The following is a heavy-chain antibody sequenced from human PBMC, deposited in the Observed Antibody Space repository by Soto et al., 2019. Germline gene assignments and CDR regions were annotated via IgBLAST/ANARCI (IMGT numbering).Heavy chain of an antibody. V-gene: IGHV5-51*01. CDR1: GYSFASQL. Sequence: GESLKISCEGSGYSFASQLIGWVRQRPGKGLEWMGNLYPADSDTGYSPSFQGQVTIAVDKSISTDYLQWTSLKASDSAMYYCARIPQTTTSYYDDYYGMDVWGQGTTVTVSS. J-gene: IGHJ6*02. D-gene: IGHD4-17*01. CDR3: ARIPQTTTSYYDDYYGMDV. CDR2: LYPADSDT.